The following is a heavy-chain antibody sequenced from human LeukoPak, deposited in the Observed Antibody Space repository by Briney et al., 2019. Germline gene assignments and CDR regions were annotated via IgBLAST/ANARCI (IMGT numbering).Heavy chain of an antibody. CDR1: GFTFSSYA. CDR2: ISGRGGKT. J-gene: IGHJ4*02. CDR3: AKTGSLNHVEY. D-gene: IGHD3-10*01. Sequence: PGGSLRLSSAASGFTFSSYAMNWVRQAPGKGLEWVSGISGRGGKTYYADSVKGRFTISRDNSKNTLYLQMNSLRAEDTAVYYCAKTGSLNHVEYWGQGTLVTVSS. V-gene: IGHV3-23*01.